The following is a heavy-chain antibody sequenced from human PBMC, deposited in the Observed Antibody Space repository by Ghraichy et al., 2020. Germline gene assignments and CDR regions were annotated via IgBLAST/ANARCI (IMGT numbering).Heavy chain of an antibody. D-gene: IGHD6-6*01. Sequence: SQTLSLTCTVSGGSISSYYWSWIRQPAGKGLEWIGRIYTSGSTNYNPSLKSRVTMSVDTAKNQFSLKLSSVTAADTAVYYCARDPPYSSSDYWGQGTLVTVSS. CDR3: ARDPPYSSSDY. J-gene: IGHJ4*02. CDR2: IYTSGST. V-gene: IGHV4-4*07. CDR1: GGSISSYY.